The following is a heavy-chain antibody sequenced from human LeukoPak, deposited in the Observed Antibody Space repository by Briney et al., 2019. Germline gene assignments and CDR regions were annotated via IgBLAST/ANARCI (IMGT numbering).Heavy chain of an antibody. Sequence: ASVKVSCKASGYTFTSYYMHWVRQAPGQGLEWMGIINPSGGSTNYAQKFQGRITMTRDTSTSTVYMELSSLRSEDTAVYYCAKGGIAVNWYFDLWGRGTLVTVSS. CDR3: AKGGIAVNWYFDL. J-gene: IGHJ2*01. CDR1: GYTFTSYY. CDR2: INPSGGST. V-gene: IGHV1-46*01. D-gene: IGHD6-19*01.